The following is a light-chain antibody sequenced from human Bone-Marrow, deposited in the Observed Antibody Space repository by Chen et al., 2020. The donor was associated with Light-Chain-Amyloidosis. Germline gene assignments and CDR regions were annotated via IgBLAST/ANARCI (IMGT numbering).Light chain of an antibody. V-gene: IGLV2-14*01. CDR2: EVT. Sequence: HSALTQPAFVFGSLGPSVTISRTGTSSDGGGDNPVSWYQQHPDKAPKLLIYEVTNRPSWVPERFAGSKSDNTASLTISGLQTENEADYFCSSYTIENTHDFGSGTRVTVL. CDR1: SSDGGGDNP. CDR3: SSYTIENTHD. J-gene: IGLJ1*01.